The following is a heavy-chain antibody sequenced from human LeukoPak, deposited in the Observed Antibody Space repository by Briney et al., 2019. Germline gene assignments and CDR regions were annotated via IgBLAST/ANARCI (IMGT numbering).Heavy chain of an antibody. J-gene: IGHJ4*02. Sequence: GGSLRLSCAASGFTFSSYAMSWVRQAPGKGLEWVSAISGSGGSTYYADSVKGRFTISRDNSKNTLYLQMNSLRAEDTAVYYCARANRLGDYFDYWGQGTLVTVSS. D-gene: IGHD3-16*02. CDR2: ISGSGGST. CDR3: ARANRLGDYFDY. CDR1: GFTFSSYA. V-gene: IGHV3-23*01.